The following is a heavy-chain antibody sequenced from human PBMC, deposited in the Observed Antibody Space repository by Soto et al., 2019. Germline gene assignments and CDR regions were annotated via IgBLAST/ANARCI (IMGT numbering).Heavy chain of an antibody. CDR1: GYTFTDHH. Sequence: QVQLVQSGAEVKEPGASVKVSCKASGYTFTDHHIHWVRQAPGQGLEWMGILKTNSGYARYAQRFQDTITMTRDTSTRTHSLELSSLTSEDTAIYYCARDSNWALDLWGQGTLVTVSS. J-gene: IGHJ5*02. CDR3: ARDSNWALDL. D-gene: IGHD6-13*01. V-gene: IGHV1-46*01. CDR2: LKTNSGYA.